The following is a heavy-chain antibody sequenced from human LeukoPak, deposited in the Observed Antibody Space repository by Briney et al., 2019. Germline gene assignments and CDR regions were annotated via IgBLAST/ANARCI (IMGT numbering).Heavy chain of an antibody. V-gene: IGHV3-30*04. CDR1: GFTFSNYA. D-gene: IGHD4/OR15-4a*01. CDR2: ISGEGNKE. Sequence: PGGSLRLSCAASGFTFSNYAMHWVRQTPGKGLDWIAVISGEGNKEYYADSVKGRFTISRDNAKDSLHLQMSSLTPEDTAVYFCVRGGANPNFAYMDVWGNGTTVTVSS. CDR3: VRGGANPNFAYMDV. J-gene: IGHJ6*03.